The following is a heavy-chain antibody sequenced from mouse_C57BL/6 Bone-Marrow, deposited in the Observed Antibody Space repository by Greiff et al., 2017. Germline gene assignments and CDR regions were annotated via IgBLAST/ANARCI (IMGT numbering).Heavy chain of an antibody. CDR1: GYTFTDYN. J-gene: IGHJ4*01. CDR3: ARSEQLRLPYAMDY. CDR2: INPNNGGT. D-gene: IGHD3-2*02. Sequence: EVQLQQSGPELVKPGASVKIPCKASGYTFTDYNMDWVKQSHGKSLEWIGDINPNNGGTIYNQKFKGKATLTVDKSSSTAYMELRSLTSEDTAVYYCARSEQLRLPYAMDYWGQGTSVTVSS. V-gene: IGHV1-18*01.